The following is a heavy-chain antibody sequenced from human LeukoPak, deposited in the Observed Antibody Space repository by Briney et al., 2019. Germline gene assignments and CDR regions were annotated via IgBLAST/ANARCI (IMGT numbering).Heavy chain of an antibody. D-gene: IGHD3-3*01. V-gene: IGHV1-8*01. CDR1: GYTFTSYD. CDR3: ARGRGTGITIFGVAPNWSDP. CDR2: MNPNSGNT. J-gene: IGHJ5*02. Sequence: ASVKVSCKASGYTFTSYDINWVRQATGQRLEWMGWMNPNSGNTGYAQKFQGRVTMTRNTSISTAYMELSSLRSEDTAVYYCARGRGTGITIFGVAPNWSDPWGQGTLVTVSS.